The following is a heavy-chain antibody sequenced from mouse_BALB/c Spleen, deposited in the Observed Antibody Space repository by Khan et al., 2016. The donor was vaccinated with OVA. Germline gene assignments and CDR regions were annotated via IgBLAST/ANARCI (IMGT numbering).Heavy chain of an antibody. CDR2: INPKNGGT. CDR3: ERDAGRY. Sequence: EVQLQESGPELVKPGASVKISCKTSGYTFPEYTVHWVKQSLGKSLDWIGVINPKNGGTTYNQKFKGKATLTVDKSSSTAYMEFRSLTSDDSAVCYCERDAGRYWGQGTSVTVAA. J-gene: IGHJ4*01. V-gene: IGHV1-18*01. D-gene: IGHD3-3*01. CDR1: GYTFPEYT.